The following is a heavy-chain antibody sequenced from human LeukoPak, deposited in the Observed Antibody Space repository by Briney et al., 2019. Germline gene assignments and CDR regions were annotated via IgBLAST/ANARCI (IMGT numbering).Heavy chain of an antibody. Sequence: GGSLRLSCAASGFTFSGYSMNWVRQAPGKRLEWVSSISSSSRYIFYADSVKGRFTISRDNAKNSLYLQMNRLGAEDTAVYYCARVSAEQVVTAILGRIDYWGRGTLVTVSS. D-gene: IGHD2-21*02. CDR2: ISSSSRYI. V-gene: IGHV3-21*01. J-gene: IGHJ4*02. CDR3: ARVSAEQVVTAILGRIDY. CDR1: GFTFSGYS.